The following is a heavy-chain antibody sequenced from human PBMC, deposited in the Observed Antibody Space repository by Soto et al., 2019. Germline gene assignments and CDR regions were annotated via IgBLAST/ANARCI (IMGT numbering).Heavy chain of an antibody. Sequence: GVSLEISCKASGYTSANFWIGWVRQMPGKGLEWMGIIYPGDSDTRYSPSFQGQVTISADKSINTAYLQWSSLKASDTAMYYYARTSAAGKYYYGMDVWGQGTTVTVSS. D-gene: IGHD6-13*01. CDR2: IYPGDSDT. CDR1: GYTSANFW. CDR3: ARTSAAGKYYYGMDV. V-gene: IGHV5-51*01. J-gene: IGHJ6*02.